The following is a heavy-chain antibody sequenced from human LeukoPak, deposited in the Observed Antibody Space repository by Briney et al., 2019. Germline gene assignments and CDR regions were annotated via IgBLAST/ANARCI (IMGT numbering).Heavy chain of an antibody. J-gene: IGHJ4*02. Sequence: GESLKISCQGSGYIFTSYWIGWVRPMPGKGLEWMGIIYPGDSDTRYSPSFQGQVTISADKSISTAYLQWSSLKASDTAMYYCARSYGDYAIDYWGQGTLVTVSS. CDR2: IYPGDSDT. D-gene: IGHD4-17*01. CDR1: GYIFTSYW. V-gene: IGHV5-51*01. CDR3: ARSYGDYAIDY.